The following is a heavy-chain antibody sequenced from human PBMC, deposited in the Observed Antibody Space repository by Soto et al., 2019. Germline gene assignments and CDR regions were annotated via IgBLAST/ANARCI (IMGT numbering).Heavy chain of an antibody. V-gene: IGHV4-59*08. CDR1: GGSISNYY. Sequence: SETLSLTCTVSGGSISNYYWSWIRQPPGKGLEWIGYIYYSGSTNYNPSLKSRVTISVDTAKTQFSLKLSSVTAADTAVYYCARHRYSYGVYYFDYWGQGTLVTVSS. J-gene: IGHJ4*02. CDR2: IYYSGST. CDR3: ARHRYSYGVYYFDY. D-gene: IGHD5-18*01.